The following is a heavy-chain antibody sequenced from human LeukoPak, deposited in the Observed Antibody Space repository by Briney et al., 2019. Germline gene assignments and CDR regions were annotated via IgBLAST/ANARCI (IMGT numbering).Heavy chain of an antibody. D-gene: IGHD3-10*01. V-gene: IGHV4-30-4*01. Sequence: PSGTLSLTCAVSGGSLSSGDYYWSWIRQPPGKGLEWIGYIYYSGSTYYNPSLKSRVTISVDTSKNQFSLKLSSVTAADTAVYYCARDHYGYGSGSSWFDPWGQGTLVTVSS. CDR2: IYYSGST. J-gene: IGHJ5*02. CDR1: GGSLSSGDYY. CDR3: ARDHYGYGSGSSWFDP.